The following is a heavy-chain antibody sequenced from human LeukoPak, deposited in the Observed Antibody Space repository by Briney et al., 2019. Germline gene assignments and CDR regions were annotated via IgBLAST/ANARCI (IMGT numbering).Heavy chain of an antibody. CDR3: ASNGASSGGSCCRGQGDY. CDR2: INWNGGST. Sequence: GGYQRLSCAASGFTFDDYGMSWVRQAPGKGLEWVSGINWNGGSTGYADSVKGRFTISRDNAKNSLYLQMNSLRAEDTALYYCASNGASSGGSCCRGQGDYWGQGTLVTVSS. D-gene: IGHD2-15*01. J-gene: IGHJ4*02. CDR1: GFTFDDYG. V-gene: IGHV3-20*04.